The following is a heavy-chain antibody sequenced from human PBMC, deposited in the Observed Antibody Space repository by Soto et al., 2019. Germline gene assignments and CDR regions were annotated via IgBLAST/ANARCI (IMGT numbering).Heavy chain of an antibody. D-gene: IGHD4-4*01. V-gene: IGHV1-8*01. CDR2: INPNSGNT. CDR1: GYTFTSYD. Sequence: GASVKVSCKASGYTFTSYDINWVRQATGQGLEWMGWINPNSGNTGYAQKFQGRVTMTRNTSISTAYMELSSLRSEDTAVYYCARAGGDYSNWDDRGWFDPWGQGTMGTVSS. J-gene: IGHJ5*02. CDR3: ARAGGDYSNWDDRGWFDP.